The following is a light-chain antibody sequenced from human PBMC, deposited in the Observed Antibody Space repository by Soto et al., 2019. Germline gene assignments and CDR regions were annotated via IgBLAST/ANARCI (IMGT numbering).Light chain of an antibody. CDR2: KVS. Sequence: QSALTQPASVSGSPGQSITISCTGTSSDVGGNKYVSWYQQYPGKVPKLLINKVSNRPSGVSNRFSGSKSGNTASLTISGLLAEDEAEDFCTSSTSDSLYVFGTGTKVTVL. CDR3: TSSTSDSLYV. V-gene: IGLV2-14*01. J-gene: IGLJ1*01. CDR1: SSDVGGNKY.